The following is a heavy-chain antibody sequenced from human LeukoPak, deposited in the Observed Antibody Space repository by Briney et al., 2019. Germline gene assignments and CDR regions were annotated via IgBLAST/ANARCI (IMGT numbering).Heavy chain of an antibody. CDR2: IWYDGSNK. CDR1: GFTFSSYG. V-gene: IGHV3-33*01. CDR3: ARDSTKYSGYDDFDY. D-gene: IGHD5-12*01. Sequence: HPGRSLRLSCAASGFTFSSYGMHWVRQAPGKGLEWVAVIWYDGSNKYYADSVKGRFTISRGNSKNTLYLQMNSLRAEDTAVYYCARDSTKYSGYDDFDYWGQGTLVTVSP. J-gene: IGHJ4*02.